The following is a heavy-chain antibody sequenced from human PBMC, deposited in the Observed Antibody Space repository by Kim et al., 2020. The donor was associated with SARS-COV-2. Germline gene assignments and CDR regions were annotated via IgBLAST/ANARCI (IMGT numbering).Heavy chain of an antibody. CDR2: IYYSGST. J-gene: IGHJ6*02. CDR1: GGSISSGGYY. D-gene: IGHD6-13*01. Sequence: SETLSLTCTVSGGSISSGGYYWSWIRQHPGKGLEWIGYIYYSGSTYYNPSLKSRVTISVDTSKNQFSLKLSSVTAADTAVYYCARDFAGIAAAGEGGMDVWGQGTTVTVSS. V-gene: IGHV4-31*03. CDR3: ARDFAGIAAAGEGGMDV.